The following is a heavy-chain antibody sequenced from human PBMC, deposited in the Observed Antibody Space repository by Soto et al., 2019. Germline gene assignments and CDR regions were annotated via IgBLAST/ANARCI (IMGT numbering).Heavy chain of an antibody. CDR1: GFTFDDYA. J-gene: IGHJ4*02. Sequence: EMQLVESGGGLVQPGRSLRLSCAASGFTFDDYAMHWVRQAPGKGLEWVSGISWNSGSIGYADSVKGRFTISRDNAKNSLYLQMNSLRAEDTALYYCAKDSSSGIAVAELGYWGQGTLVTVSS. CDR2: ISWNSGSI. D-gene: IGHD6-19*01. CDR3: AKDSSSGIAVAELGY. V-gene: IGHV3-9*01.